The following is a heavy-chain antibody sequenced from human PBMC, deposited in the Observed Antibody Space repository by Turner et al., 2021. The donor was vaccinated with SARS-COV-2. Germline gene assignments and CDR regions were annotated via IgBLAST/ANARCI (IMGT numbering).Heavy chain of an antibody. D-gene: IGHD3-22*01. J-gene: IGHJ6*02. Sequence: QLQLQESGPGLVKPSETLSLTCTVSGGSISSSSYYWGWIRQPPGKGLEWIGSIYYSGSTYYNPSLKSRVTISVDTSKNKFPLKLSSVTAADTAVYYCAGEEVVFRASHTLYYYGMDVWGQGTTVTVSS. CDR2: IYYSGST. CDR3: AGEEVVFRASHTLYYYGMDV. V-gene: IGHV4-39*01. CDR1: GGSISSSSYY.